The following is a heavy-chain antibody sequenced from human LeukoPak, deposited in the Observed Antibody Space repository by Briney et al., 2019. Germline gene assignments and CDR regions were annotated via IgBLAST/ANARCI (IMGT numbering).Heavy chain of an antibody. CDR1: GFTFSSYW. J-gene: IGHJ4*02. CDR3: AKGGSSSPRSTFDY. CDR2: INGDGSTT. Sequence: GGSLRLSCAASGFTFSSYWMHWVRQAPGKGLVWVSHINGDGSTTSYADSVKGRFTISRDNAKNTVYLQMNSLRAEDTAVYYYAKGGSSSPRSTFDYWGQGTLLTVSS. V-gene: IGHV3-74*01. D-gene: IGHD6-13*01.